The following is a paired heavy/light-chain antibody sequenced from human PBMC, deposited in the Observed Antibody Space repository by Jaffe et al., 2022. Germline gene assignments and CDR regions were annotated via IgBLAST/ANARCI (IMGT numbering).Light chain of an antibody. Sequence: SYELTQPPSVSVSPGQTARITCSGDALPKKYAYWYQQKSGQAPVLVIYEDSKRPSGIPERFSGSSSGTMATLTISGAQVEDEADYYCYSTDSSGNHSGVFGTGTKVTVL. CDR3: YSTDSSGNHSGV. CDR1: ALPKKY. V-gene: IGLV3-10*01. J-gene: IGLJ1*01. CDR2: EDS.
Heavy chain of an antibody. J-gene: IGHJ3*02. CDR2: IYYSGST. V-gene: IGHV4-59*01. CDR3: ARDPRVWGDLPNDAFDI. Sequence: QVQLQESGPGLVKPSETLSLTCTVSGGSISSYYWSWIRQPPGKGLEWIGYIYYSGSTNYNPSLKSRVTISVDTSKNQFSLKLSSVTAADTAVYYCARDPRVWGDLPNDAFDIWGQGTMVTVSS. D-gene: IGHD3-16*01. CDR1: GGSISSYY.